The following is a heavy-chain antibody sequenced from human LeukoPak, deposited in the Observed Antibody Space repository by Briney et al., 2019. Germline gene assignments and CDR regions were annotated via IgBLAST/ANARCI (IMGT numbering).Heavy chain of an antibody. V-gene: IGHV3-7*01. CDR2: IKQDGSEM. Sequence: GGSLRLSCAASGFTFSDYWMTWVRQAPGKGLEWVANIKQDGSEMYYVDSVKGRFTISRDNAKNSLYLQMKSLRAEDTAVFYCARNPRNLGYGDYWGQGTLVTVSS. J-gene: IGHJ4*02. D-gene: IGHD2-15*01. CDR3: ARNPRNLGYGDY. CDR1: GFTFSDYW.